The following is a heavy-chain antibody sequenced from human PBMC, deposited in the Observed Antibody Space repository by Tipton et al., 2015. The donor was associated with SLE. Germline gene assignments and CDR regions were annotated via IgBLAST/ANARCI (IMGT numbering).Heavy chain of an antibody. Sequence: TLSLTCTVSVGSINSGGYYWSWIRQHPGKGLEWIGYIYYTGSAFYNPSLKSRISISVDTSKNQFSLKLSSVTAADTAVYYCARGGVVTLTQFDYWGQGTLVTVSS. CDR2: IYYTGSA. J-gene: IGHJ4*02. CDR3: ARGGVVTLTQFDY. CDR1: VGSINSGGYY. D-gene: IGHD3-10*01. V-gene: IGHV4-31*03.